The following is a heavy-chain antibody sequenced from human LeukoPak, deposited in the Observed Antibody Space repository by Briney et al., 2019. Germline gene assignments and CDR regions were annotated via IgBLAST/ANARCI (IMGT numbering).Heavy chain of an antibody. J-gene: IGHJ5*01. Sequence: GGSLRLSCAAPGCTLSNYAMSWVRQAPGKGLEWVSGMGVRGGTSYVDSVKGRFTMSRDRSKNILFLQMSSLRAGDTAMYHCARSAPPPENTSGWVNWFDSWGQGTLVIVSS. CDR3: ARSAPPPENTSGWVNWFDS. CDR1: GCTLSNYA. D-gene: IGHD6-25*01. CDR2: MGVRGGT. V-gene: IGHV3-23*01.